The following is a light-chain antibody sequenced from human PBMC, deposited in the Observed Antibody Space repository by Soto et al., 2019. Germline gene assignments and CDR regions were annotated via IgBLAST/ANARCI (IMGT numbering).Light chain of an antibody. V-gene: IGKV3-15*01. CDR2: GTS. Sequence: IGMTQSAVTLSVSPGERATLSCRASQNISRSLAWYQQKPGQGPSLLIYGTSTRAGGVPARFSGGGSGTEFTLTISRLEYEDFAMYYCQYYGSLPGTFGQGTKV. J-gene: IGKJ1*01. CDR3: QYYGSLPGT. CDR1: QNISRS.